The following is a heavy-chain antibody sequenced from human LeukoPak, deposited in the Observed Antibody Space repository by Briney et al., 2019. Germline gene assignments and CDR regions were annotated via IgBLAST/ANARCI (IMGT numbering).Heavy chain of an antibody. CDR3: AKDLDGWTTRTPDY. CDR1: GFTFSSYA. Sequence: GGSLRLSCSASGFTFSSYAMSWVRQAPGKGLEWVSAISGSGGSTYYADSVKGRFTISRDNSKNTLYLQINSLRAEDTAVYYCAKDLDGWTTRTPDYWGQGTLVTVSS. V-gene: IGHV3-23*01. D-gene: IGHD1-1*01. CDR2: ISGSGGST. J-gene: IGHJ4*02.